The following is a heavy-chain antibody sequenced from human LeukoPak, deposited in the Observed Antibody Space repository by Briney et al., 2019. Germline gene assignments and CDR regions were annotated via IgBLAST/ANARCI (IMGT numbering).Heavy chain of an antibody. CDR2: IFYSGGT. J-gene: IGHJ4*02. D-gene: IGHD4-17*01. CDR3: ARPSYGDYTDY. Sequence: SETLSLTCTVSGGSINTPNYYWGWIRQTPGKGLEWIGNIFYSGGTYYSPSLTSRVTISLDTSRNQFSLKLNSVTAADTAVYYCARPSYGDYTDYWGQGTLVTVSS. CDR1: GGSINTPNYY. V-gene: IGHV4-39*01.